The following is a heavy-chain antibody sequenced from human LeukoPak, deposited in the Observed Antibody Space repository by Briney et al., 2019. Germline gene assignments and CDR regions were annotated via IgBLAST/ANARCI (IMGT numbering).Heavy chain of an antibody. J-gene: IGHJ4*02. CDR1: GFTFSSYS. V-gene: IGHV3-21*01. D-gene: IGHD2-2*01. Sequence: PGGSLRLSCAASGFTFSSYSMTWVRQAPGKGLEWVSSISSSSSYIYYADSVKGRFTISRDNAKNSLYLQMNSLRAEDTAVYYCARDWSGFCSSTSCYPYWGQGTLVTVSS. CDR3: ARDWSGFCSSTSCYPY. CDR2: ISSSSSYI.